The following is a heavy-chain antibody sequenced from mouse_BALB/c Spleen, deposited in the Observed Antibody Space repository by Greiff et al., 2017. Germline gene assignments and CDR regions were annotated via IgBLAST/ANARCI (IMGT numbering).Heavy chain of an antibody. Sequence: VKLMESGPQLVRPGASVKISCKASGYSFTSYWMHWVKQRPGQGLEWIGEIDPSDSYTNYNQKFKGKATLTVDKSSSTAYMQLSSLTSEDSAVYYCARGYYGSSYRWYFDVWGAGTTVTVSS. V-gene: IGHV1-69*02. CDR1: GYSFTSYW. D-gene: IGHD1-1*01. J-gene: IGHJ1*01. CDR2: IDPSDSYT. CDR3: ARGYYGSSYRWYFDV.